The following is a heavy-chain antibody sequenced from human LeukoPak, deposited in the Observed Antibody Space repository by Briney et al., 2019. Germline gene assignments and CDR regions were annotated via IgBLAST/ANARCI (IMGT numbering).Heavy chain of an antibody. D-gene: IGHD3-22*01. CDR3: AGAYYYDSSGLGHDAFDI. V-gene: IGHV1-69*05. CDR1: GGTFSSYA. J-gene: IGHJ3*02. Sequence: SVKVSCKASGGTFSSYAISWVRQAPGQGLEWMGRIIPIFGTANYAQKFQGRVTITTDESTSTAYMELSSLRSEDTAVYYCAGAYYYDSSGLGHDAFDIWGQGTMVTVSS. CDR2: IIPIFGTA.